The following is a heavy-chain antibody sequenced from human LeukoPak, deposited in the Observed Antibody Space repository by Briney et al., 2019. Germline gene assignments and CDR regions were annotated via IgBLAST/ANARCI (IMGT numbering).Heavy chain of an antibody. Sequence: ASVKVSCKASGHTFTTYYVHLVRQAPGQGLEWMGVINPSGDGTNYPQRFQGRVTLTRDTSTSTVYMELSSLRSEDTAIYYCAHESPNTGWFAPCGQGTLVTVSS. D-gene: IGHD1-14*01. J-gene: IGHJ5*02. CDR1: GHTFTTYY. V-gene: IGHV1-46*01. CDR2: INPSGDGT. CDR3: AHESPNTGWFAP.